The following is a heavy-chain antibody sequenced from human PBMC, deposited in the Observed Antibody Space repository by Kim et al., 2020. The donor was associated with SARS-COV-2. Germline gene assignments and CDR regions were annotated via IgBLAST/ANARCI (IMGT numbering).Heavy chain of an antibody. CDR3: AKDSSRQWLHFDY. CDR1: GFTFSSYG. Sequence: GGSLRLSCAASGFTFSSYGMHWVRQAPGKGLEWVAVISYDGSNKYYADSVKGRFTISRDNSKNTLYLQMNSLRAEDTAVYYCAKDSSRQWLHFDYWGQGTLVTVSS. CDR2: ISYDGSNK. V-gene: IGHV3-30*18. D-gene: IGHD5-12*01. J-gene: IGHJ4*02.